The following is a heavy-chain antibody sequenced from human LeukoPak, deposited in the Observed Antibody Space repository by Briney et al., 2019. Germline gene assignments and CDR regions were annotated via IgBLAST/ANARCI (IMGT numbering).Heavy chain of an antibody. CDR2: ITAYNGNT. CDR1: GYTFTSYG. J-gene: IGHJ1*01. V-gene: IGHV1-18*01. Sequence: ASVKVSCKASGYTFTSYGVSWVRQAPGQGLEYVGWITAYNGNTNYAQKLQGRVTMTTDTSTSTAYMELRSLKSDDTALYYCARDGPRGYFQHWGQGTLVTVSS. CDR3: ARDGPRGYFQH. D-gene: IGHD3-16*01.